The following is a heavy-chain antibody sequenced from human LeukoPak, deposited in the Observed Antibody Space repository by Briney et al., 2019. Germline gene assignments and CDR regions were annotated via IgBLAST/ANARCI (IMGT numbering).Heavy chain of an antibody. CDR1: GWSFSGYF. CDR3: ARWSLRGCSGSPCFDY. Sequence: SETLSLTCAVYGWSFSGYFWSWIRQPPGKGLEWIGELTESGRTSYNPSLKSRVTIAEDTSKNQFSLKLSSVTAADTAVYYCARWSLRGCSGSPCFDYWVQGTLVTVSS. D-gene: IGHD3-22*01. CDR2: LTESGRT. J-gene: IGHJ4*02. V-gene: IGHV4-34*01.